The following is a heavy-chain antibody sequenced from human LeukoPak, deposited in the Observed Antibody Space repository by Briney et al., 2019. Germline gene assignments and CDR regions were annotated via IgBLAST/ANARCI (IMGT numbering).Heavy chain of an antibody. D-gene: IGHD7-27*01. V-gene: IGHV3-23*01. CDR2: ISGSGGST. Sequence: GGSLRLSCAASGFTFSSYWMHWVRQAPGKGLEWVSAISGSGGSTYYADSVKGRFTISRDNSKNTLYLQMNSLRAEDTAVYYCAKDWTGDLGDYWGQGTLVTVSS. CDR1: GFTFSSYW. CDR3: AKDWTGDLGDY. J-gene: IGHJ4*02.